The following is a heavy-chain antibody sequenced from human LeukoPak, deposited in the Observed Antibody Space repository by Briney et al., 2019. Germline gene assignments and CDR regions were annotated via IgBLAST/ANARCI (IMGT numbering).Heavy chain of an antibody. CDR2: ISSSSSTI. CDR3: ARDYQWSFDY. Sequence: GGSLRLSCAASGFTFSSYSMNWVRQAPGKGLEWVSYISSSSSTIYYADSVKGRFTISRDNAKNSLYLRMNSLRAEDTAVYYCARDYQWSFDYWGQRTLVTVSS. CDR1: GFTFSSYS. J-gene: IGHJ4*02. D-gene: IGHD2-15*01. V-gene: IGHV3-48*01.